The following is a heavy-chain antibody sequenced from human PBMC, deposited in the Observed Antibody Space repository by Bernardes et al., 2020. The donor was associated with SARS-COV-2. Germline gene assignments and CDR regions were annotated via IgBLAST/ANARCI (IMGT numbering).Heavy chain of an antibody. J-gene: IGHJ4*01. V-gene: IGHV4-59*01. Sequence: LSLTCPVSGCSISSYYWSWIRQPPGKGLEWIGYIYYSGSTNYNPSLKSRVTISVDTSKNQFSLKLSSVTAADTAVYYCASHRYYYDSSIDYWGQEPWSPSPQ. CDR2: IYYSGST. CDR1: GCSISSYY. D-gene: IGHD3-22*01. CDR3: ASHRYYYDSSIDY.